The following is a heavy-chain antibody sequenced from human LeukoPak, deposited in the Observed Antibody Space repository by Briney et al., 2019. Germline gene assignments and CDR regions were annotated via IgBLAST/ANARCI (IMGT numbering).Heavy chain of an antibody. CDR1: GVSISGYY. CDR3: ARDRAGYGSEDY. V-gene: IGHV4-31*03. CDR2: IYYSGST. J-gene: IGHJ4*02. D-gene: IGHD3-10*01. Sequence: SETLSLTCTVSGVSISGYYWSWIRQHPGKGLEWIGYIYYSGSTYYNPSLKSRLTISVDTSKNQFSLKLSSVTAADTAVYYCARDRAGYGSEDYWGQGTLVTVSS.